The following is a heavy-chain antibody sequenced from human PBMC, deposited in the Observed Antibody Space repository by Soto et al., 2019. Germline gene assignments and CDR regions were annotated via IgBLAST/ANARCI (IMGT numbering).Heavy chain of an antibody. J-gene: IGHJ3*02. CDR1: GFPFSSYA. D-gene: IGHD6-19*01. CDR3: ARDLIAVAGIDAFDI. V-gene: IGHV3-30-3*01. Sequence: GGSLRLSCPASGFPFSSYAMHWVRQAPVKGLEWVAVISYDGSNKYYADSVKGRFTISRDNSKNTLYLQMNSLRAEDTAVYYCARDLIAVAGIDAFDIWGQGTMVTVSS. CDR2: ISYDGSNK.